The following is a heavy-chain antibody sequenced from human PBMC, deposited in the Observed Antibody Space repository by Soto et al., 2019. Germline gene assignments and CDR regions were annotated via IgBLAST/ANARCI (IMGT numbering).Heavy chain of an antibody. CDR3: AKDLEAAADD. Sequence: QVQLVESGGGVVQPGRSLRLSCVASGFTFSSYGMHWVRQAPGKGLEWVAVISYDGSNKYYADSVKGRFTISRDNSKNTLYLQMNSLRAEDTAVYYCAKDLEAAADDWGQGTLVTVSS. V-gene: IGHV3-30*18. D-gene: IGHD6-25*01. J-gene: IGHJ4*02. CDR2: ISYDGSNK. CDR1: GFTFSSYG.